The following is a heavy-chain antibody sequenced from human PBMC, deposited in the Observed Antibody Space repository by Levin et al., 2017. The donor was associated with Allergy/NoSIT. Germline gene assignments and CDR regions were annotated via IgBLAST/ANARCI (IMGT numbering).Heavy chain of an antibody. J-gene: IGHJ4*02. D-gene: IGHD3-22*01. Sequence: GGSLRLSCAASGFTFSSYSMNWVRQAPGKGLEWVSSISSSSSYIYYADSVKGRFTISRDNAKNSLYLQMNSLRAEDTAVYYCARDFLGLYYDNQSFDYWGQGTLVTVSS. V-gene: IGHV3-21*01. CDR3: ARDFLGLYYDNQSFDY. CDR1: GFTFSSYS. CDR2: ISSSSSYI.